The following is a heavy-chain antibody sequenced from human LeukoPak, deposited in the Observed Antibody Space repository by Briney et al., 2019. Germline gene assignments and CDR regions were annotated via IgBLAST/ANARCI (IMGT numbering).Heavy chain of an antibody. CDR3: ARVSLHEKSVSY. CDR1: GYTFTSYN. Sequence: ASVKVSCKASGYTFTSYNISWVRQAPGQGLEWMGWISAYNGDTNYVQKLQGRVTMTTDTSTRTAFMELRSLISDDTAVYYCARVSLHEKSVSYWGQGTLVTVSS. V-gene: IGHV1-18*01. J-gene: IGHJ4*02. D-gene: IGHD1-26*01. CDR2: ISAYNGDT.